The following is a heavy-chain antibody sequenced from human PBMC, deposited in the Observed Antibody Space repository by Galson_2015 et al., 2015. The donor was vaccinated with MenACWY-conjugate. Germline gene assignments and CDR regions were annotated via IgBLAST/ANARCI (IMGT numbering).Heavy chain of an antibody. CDR1: GGSISSYY. J-gene: IGHJ3*02. D-gene: IGHD6-19*01. CDR2: IYYSGST. V-gene: IGHV4-59*01. Sequence: SETLSLTCTVSGGSISSYYWSWIRQPPGKGLEWIGYIYYSGSTNYNPSLKSRVTISVDTSKNQFSLKLSSVTAADTAVYYCARELAGGNAFDIWGQGTMVTVSS. CDR3: ARELAGGNAFDI.